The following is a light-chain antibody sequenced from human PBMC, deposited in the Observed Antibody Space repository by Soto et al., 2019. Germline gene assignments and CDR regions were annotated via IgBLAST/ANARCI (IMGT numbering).Light chain of an antibody. CDR1: SSNLGAGYD. V-gene: IGLV1-40*01. CDR2: GNN. Sequence: QSVLTQPPSVSGTPGQRVSISCTGTSSNLGAGYDVHWYQQLPGAAPRLLIFGNNVRPSGVPDRFSGSKSGTLASLAITGLQAEDEAIYHCQSYDGSLATSIFGAGTKLTVL. J-gene: IGLJ2*01. CDR3: QSYDGSLATSI.